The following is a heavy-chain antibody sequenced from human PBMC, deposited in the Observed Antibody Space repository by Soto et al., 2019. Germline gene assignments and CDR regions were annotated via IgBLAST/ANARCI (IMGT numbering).Heavy chain of an antibody. CDR1: GGSFSGYH. V-gene: IGHV4-34*01. Sequence: PLETLSLTCAVYGGSFSGYHWSWIRQPPGKGLEWIGEINHSGSTNYNPSLKSPVTISVDTSKNQFSLKLSSVTAADTAVYYCARFHGMDVWGQGTTVTVSS. CDR2: INHSGST. J-gene: IGHJ6*02. CDR3: ARFHGMDV.